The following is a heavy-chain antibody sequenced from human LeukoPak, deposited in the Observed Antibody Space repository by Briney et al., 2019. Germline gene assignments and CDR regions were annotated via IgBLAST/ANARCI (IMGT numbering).Heavy chain of an antibody. CDR3: ASYDSSGSFDY. CDR1: GFIFSSYG. Sequence: GGSLRLSCAASGFIFSSYGMHWVRQAPGKGLEWVAVISYDGSNKYYADSVKGRFTISRDNSKNTLYLQMNSLRAEDTAVYYCASYDSSGSFDYWGQGTLVTVSS. J-gene: IGHJ4*02. V-gene: IGHV3-30*03. D-gene: IGHD3-22*01. CDR2: ISYDGSNK.